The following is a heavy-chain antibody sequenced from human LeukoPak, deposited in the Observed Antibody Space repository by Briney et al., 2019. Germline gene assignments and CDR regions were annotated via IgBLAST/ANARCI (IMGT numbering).Heavy chain of an antibody. D-gene: IGHD3-10*01. V-gene: IGHV4-34*01. Sequence: SETLSLTCTVSGGSISSYYWSWIRQPPGKGLEWIGEINHSGSTNYNPSLKSRVTISVDTSKNQFSLKLSSVTAADTAVYYCARDSDVVRGVTIDYWGQGTLVTVSS. CDR3: ARDSDVVRGVTIDY. CDR1: GGSISSYY. CDR2: INHSGST. J-gene: IGHJ4*02.